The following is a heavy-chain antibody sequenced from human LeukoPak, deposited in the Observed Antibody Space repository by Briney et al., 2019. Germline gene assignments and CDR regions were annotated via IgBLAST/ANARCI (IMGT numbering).Heavy chain of an antibody. V-gene: IGHV3-23*01. Sequence: GGSLRLSCAASGFTFSSYAMSWVRQAPGRGLEWVSGISGSSITTYYADSVKDRFTIYRDNSMNTLYLQMDSLRAEDAAVYYCAKDLYSSGWALDYWGQGTLVTVSS. CDR3: AKDLYSSGWALDY. CDR2: ISGSSITT. CDR1: GFTFSSYA. D-gene: IGHD6-19*01. J-gene: IGHJ4*02.